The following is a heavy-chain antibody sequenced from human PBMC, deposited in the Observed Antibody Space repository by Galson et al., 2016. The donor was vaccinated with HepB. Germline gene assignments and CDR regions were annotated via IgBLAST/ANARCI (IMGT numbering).Heavy chain of an antibody. CDR1: GFTFSNYA. CDR3: AKDFDYRSSGYYFDY. J-gene: IGHJ4*02. Sequence: SLRLSCAVSGFTFSNYAMSWVRQAPGKGLEWVSAISGSGSRTFYADSVKGRFTISRDNSKNTPYVQMNSLRAEDTAIYYCAKDFDYRSSGYYFDYWGQGTLVTVSS. CDR2: ISGSGSRT. V-gene: IGHV3-23*01. D-gene: IGHD6-6*01.